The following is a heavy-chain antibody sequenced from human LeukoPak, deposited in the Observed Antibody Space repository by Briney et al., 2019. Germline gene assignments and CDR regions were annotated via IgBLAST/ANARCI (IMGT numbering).Heavy chain of an antibody. CDR3: AKDEDPYNVDTSFDY. V-gene: IGHV3-23*01. CDR1: GFTFGGYA. CDR2: ISSSGGST. D-gene: IGHD5-18*01. Sequence: PGGSLRLSGAASGFTFGGYAMSWVRRAPGKGLEWSSAISSSGGSTYYADSVKGRFTISRDNSKNTLYLQMNSLRAEDTAVYYCAKDEDPYNVDTSFDYWGQGTLVTVSS. J-gene: IGHJ4*02.